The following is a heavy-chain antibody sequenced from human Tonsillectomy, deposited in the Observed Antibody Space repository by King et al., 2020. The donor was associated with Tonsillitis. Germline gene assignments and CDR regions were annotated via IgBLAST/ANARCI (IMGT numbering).Heavy chain of an antibody. CDR2: IHYSGIT. CDR3: ARESETVAAWGSWFDP. V-gene: IGHV4-59*01. D-gene: IGHD6-19*01. CDR1: GGSISTYY. J-gene: IGHJ5*02. Sequence: QVQLQESGPGLVKPSETLSLTCTVSGGSISTYYWSWIRQPPGKGLEWIGYIHYSGITNYNPSLESRVTISVDMSKNQFSLKLSSVTAADTAMYYCARESETVAAWGSWFDPWGQGTLVTVSS.